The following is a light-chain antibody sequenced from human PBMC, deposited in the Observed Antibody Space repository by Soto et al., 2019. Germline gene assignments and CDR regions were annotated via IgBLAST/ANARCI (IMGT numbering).Light chain of an antibody. CDR2: DAS. CDR1: QSISTW. Sequence: DIPTTQSPSTLSACVRDRVTITCRASQSISTWLAWYQQKPGKAPKLLIYDASSLESGVPSRFSGSASGTESTLSISSLQPDDFATYYCQQYKSYPWTFCQGTKVDIK. V-gene: IGKV1-5*01. CDR3: QQYKSYPWT. J-gene: IGKJ1*01.